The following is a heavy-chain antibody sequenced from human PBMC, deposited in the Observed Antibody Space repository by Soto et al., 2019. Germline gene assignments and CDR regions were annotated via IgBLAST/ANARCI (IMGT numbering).Heavy chain of an antibody. CDR2: IVVGSGNT. CDR1: GFTFTSSA. CDR3: AADSSPHYYGMDV. V-gene: IGHV1-58*01. J-gene: IGHJ6*02. Sequence: ASVKVSCKASGFTFTSSAVQWVRQARGQRLEWIGWIVVGSGNTNYAQKFQERVTITRDMSTSTAYMELSSLRSGDTAVYYCAADSSPHYYGMDVWGQGTTVTVSS.